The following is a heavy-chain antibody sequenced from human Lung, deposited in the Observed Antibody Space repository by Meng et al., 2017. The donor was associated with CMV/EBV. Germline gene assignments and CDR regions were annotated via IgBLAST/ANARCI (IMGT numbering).Heavy chain of an antibody. V-gene: IGHV4-59*01. CDR3: ARGRSCVDGVCYDDHNYFGP. D-gene: IGHD2-21*02. CDR1: GDSMANFY. CDR2: VFHTGDT. J-gene: IGHJ5*02. Sequence: GSLRLXCNISGDSMANFYWTWIRQPPGKGLEWVGSVFHTGDTKYNSSLKGRLTLSVDTSRKQVSLRLVSLNTADTATYYCARGRSCVDGVCYDDHNYFGPWGQGTLVTVSS.